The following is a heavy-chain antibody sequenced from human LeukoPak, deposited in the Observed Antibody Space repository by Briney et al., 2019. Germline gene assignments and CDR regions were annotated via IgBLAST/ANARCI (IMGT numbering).Heavy chain of an antibody. CDR1: GYSFTSYW. V-gene: IGHV5-51*01. D-gene: IGHD6-13*01. J-gene: IGHJ3*02. Sequence: GESLKISCKGSGYSFTSYWIGWVRQMPGKGLEWMGIIYPGDSDTRYSPSFQGQVTISADKSISTAYLQWSSLKASDTATYYCARLGKQQTPAADAFDIWGQGTMVTVSS. CDR3: ARLGKQQTPAADAFDI. CDR2: IYPGDSDT.